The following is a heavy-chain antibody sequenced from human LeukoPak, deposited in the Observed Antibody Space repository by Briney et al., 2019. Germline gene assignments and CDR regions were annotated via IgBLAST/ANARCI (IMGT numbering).Heavy chain of an antibody. CDR1: GGSISSSSYY. CDR2: IYYSGST. J-gene: IGHJ1*01. V-gene: IGHV4-39*07. D-gene: IGHD1-26*01. Sequence: SETLSLTCTVSGGSISSSSYYWGWVRQPPGKGLEWIGTIYYSGSTYYNPSLKSRVTISVDTSKNQFSLKLRSVTAADTAVYYCARATQYSGGEYFQHWGLGTLVTVSS. CDR3: ARATQYSGGEYFQH.